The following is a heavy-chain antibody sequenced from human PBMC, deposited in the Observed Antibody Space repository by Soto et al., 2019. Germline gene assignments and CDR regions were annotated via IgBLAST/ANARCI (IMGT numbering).Heavy chain of an antibody. D-gene: IGHD6-13*01. CDR1: GLTFSSYA. Sequence: WGSLRLSCASSGLTFSSYAMSWVRQAPGKGLEWVSAISGSGGSTYYADSVKGRFTISRDNSKNTLYLQMNSLRAEDTAVYYCAKGPGPGIEAAGKGYYYYGMDVWGQGTTVTGSS. CDR2: ISGSGGST. V-gene: IGHV3-23*01. J-gene: IGHJ6*02. CDR3: AKGPGPGIEAAGKGYYYYGMDV.